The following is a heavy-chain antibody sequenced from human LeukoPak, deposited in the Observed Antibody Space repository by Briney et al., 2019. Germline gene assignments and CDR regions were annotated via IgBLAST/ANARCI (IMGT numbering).Heavy chain of an antibody. CDR2: IYYSGST. Sequence: SETLSLTCAVYGGSFSSYYWVWIRQPPGNGLEWIGTIYYSGSTYYNPSLKSRVTISVDTSKNQFSLKLSSVTAADTAVYYCARDEPANTYYYGSGRMGFDPWGQGTLVTVSS. V-gene: IGHV4-39*07. D-gene: IGHD3-10*01. J-gene: IGHJ5*02. CDR3: ARDEPANTYYYGSGRMGFDP. CDR1: GGSFSSYY.